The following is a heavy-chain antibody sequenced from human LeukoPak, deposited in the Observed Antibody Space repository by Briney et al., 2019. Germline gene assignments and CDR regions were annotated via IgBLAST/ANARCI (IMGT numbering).Heavy chain of an antibody. CDR2: ISGSGGST. CDR1: GFTFSSYA. Sequence: GGSLRLSCAASGFTFSSYAMSWVRQAPGKELEWVSAISGSGGSTYYADSVKGRFTISRDNSKNTLYLQMNSLRAEDTAVYYCARYIAAAGFADYWGQGTLVTVSS. CDR3: ARYIAAAGFADY. J-gene: IGHJ4*02. D-gene: IGHD6-13*01. V-gene: IGHV3-23*01.